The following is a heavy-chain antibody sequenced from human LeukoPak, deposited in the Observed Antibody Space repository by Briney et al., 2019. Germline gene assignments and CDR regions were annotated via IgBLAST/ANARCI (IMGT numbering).Heavy chain of an antibody. CDR3: ARQGNVETALNWFDP. J-gene: IGHJ5*02. CDR2: ISYSGST. V-gene: IGHV4-39*01. Sequence: SETLSLTCTVSGDSVSRGNYFWGWLRQPPGTGLEWIGSISYSGSTYSNPSLTSRVTISVDTSKNQFSLKLSSATAADTALYYCARQGNVETALNWFDPWGQGTLVTVSS. CDR1: GDSVSRGNYF. D-gene: IGHD5-18*01.